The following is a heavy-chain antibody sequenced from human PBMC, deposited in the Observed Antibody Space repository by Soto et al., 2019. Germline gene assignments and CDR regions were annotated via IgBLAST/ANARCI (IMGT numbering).Heavy chain of an antibody. J-gene: IGHJ5*02. Sequence: GGSVKVSCKASGYSFSDYDINWVRQATGQGPEWMGWMNPNSGNTGYAQKFQGRVTMTRNTSINTAYMELSSLGSEDTAVYYCARDNRYNWNDEGWFDPWGQGTLVTVSS. CDR2: MNPNSGNT. V-gene: IGHV1-8*01. D-gene: IGHD1-20*01. CDR3: ARDNRYNWNDEGWFDP. CDR1: GYSFSDYD.